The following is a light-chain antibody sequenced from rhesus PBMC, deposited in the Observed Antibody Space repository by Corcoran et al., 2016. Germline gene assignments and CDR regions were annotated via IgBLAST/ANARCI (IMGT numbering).Light chain of an antibody. J-gene: IGKJ1*01. CDR3: GQGTNVPWT. V-gene: IGKV2S8*01. Sequence: DVVMTQSPLSLPVTPGQPASISCRSSQSLVHSAGKTSLNWLQQTPGQPPRRLIYQVSNRDSGVPDRFRGRGAGTDLTLKISRVEAEDVGVYYCGQGTNVPWTFGQGTKVEIK. CDR1: QSLVHSAGKTS. CDR2: QVS.